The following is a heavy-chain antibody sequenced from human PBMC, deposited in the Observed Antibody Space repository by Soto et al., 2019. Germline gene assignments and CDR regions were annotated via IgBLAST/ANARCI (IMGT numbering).Heavy chain of an antibody. V-gene: IGHV1-2*02. J-gene: IGHJ5*02. Sequence: ASVKVSCKXSGYTFTGYFIHWVRQAPGQGLEWMGWINPNSGATKYAQKFQGRVTMTRDTSISTAYMELTLLRSDDTAIYYCARGGGTILAPLPWGEGTLVTVSS. D-gene: IGHD3-3*01. CDR3: ARGGGTILAPLP. CDR1: GYTFTGYF. CDR2: INPNSGAT.